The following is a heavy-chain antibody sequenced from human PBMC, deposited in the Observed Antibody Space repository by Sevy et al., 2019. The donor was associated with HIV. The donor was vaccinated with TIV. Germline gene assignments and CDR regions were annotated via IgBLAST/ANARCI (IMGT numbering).Heavy chain of an antibody. D-gene: IGHD3-16*02. CDR3: ARALADWGSFHYSS. J-gene: IGHJ4*02. V-gene: IGHV3-7*01. Sequence: GGSLRLSCAASGFTFATYWMTWVRQAPGKGLEWVAYIKQDGTDKYYVDSVRGRFAISRDNAKNSLYLHMSGLRAEDPAVYYCARALADWGSFHYSSWGRGTLVTVSS. CDR2: IKQDGTDK. CDR1: GFTFATYW.